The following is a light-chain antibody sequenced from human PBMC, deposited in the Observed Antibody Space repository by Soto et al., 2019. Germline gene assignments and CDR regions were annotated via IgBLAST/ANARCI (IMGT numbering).Light chain of an antibody. CDR2: AAS. J-gene: IGKJ2*01. CDR1: QGISNY. V-gene: IGKV1-27*01. Sequence: DIQMTQSPSSLSASVGDRVTITCRASQGISNYLAWYQQKPGKVPKLLIYAASTLQSGVPSRCIGSRSGTDFPLTISSLQPEDVATYYCQEYNSAPHTFGQGTKLEIK. CDR3: QEYNSAPHT.